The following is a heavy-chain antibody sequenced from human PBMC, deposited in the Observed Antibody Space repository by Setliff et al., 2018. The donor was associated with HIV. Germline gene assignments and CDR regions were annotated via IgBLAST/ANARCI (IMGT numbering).Heavy chain of an antibody. Sequence: ASVKVSCKPSGYTFTTYGLSWVRQAPGQGLEWMGWISTYSDETSSSQNLQGRLTMTTDTSTSTAYMELRSLRSDDTAVYYCARAEYSSSWPYYYYGMDVWGQGTTVTVSS. CDR1: GYTFTTYG. CDR3: ARAEYSSSWPYYYYGMDV. V-gene: IGHV1-18*01. D-gene: IGHD6-13*01. J-gene: IGHJ6*02. CDR2: ISTYSDET.